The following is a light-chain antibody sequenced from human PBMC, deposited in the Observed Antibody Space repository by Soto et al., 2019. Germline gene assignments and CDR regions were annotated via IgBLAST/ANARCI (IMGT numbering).Light chain of an antibody. V-gene: IGKV3-20*01. Sequence: EIVLTQSPGTLSLSPGERTTLSCRASQSVSSSSLAWYQPKPGQAPRLLIYGASSRATGIPDRFSGSESGTDFTLTISRLETEDFAVYYCQQYGSSPRTFGQGTKLEIK. CDR1: QSVSSSS. J-gene: IGKJ2*01. CDR2: GAS. CDR3: QQYGSSPRT.